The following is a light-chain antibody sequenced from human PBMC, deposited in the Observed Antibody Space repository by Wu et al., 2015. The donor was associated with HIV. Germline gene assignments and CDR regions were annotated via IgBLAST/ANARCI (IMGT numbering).Light chain of an antibody. CDR2: KAS. CDR1: QSISSW. V-gene: IGKV1-5*03. J-gene: IGKJ2*01. CDR3: QQYNSYPYT. Sequence: DIQMTQSPSTLSASVGDRVTITCRASQSISSWLAWYQQKPGKAPKLLIYKASSLESGVPSRFSGSGSGTEFTLTISSLQPDDFATYYCQQYNSYPYTFGQGTKLGDQT.